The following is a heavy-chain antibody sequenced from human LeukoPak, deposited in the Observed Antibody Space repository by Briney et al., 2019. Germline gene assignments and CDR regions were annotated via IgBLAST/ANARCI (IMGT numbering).Heavy chain of an antibody. CDR1: GFTFSSYG. CDR2: ISYDGSNK. D-gene: IGHD3-3*01. V-gene: IGHV3-30*18. J-gene: IGHJ4*02. CDR3: AKDGGY. Sequence: GRSLRLSCAASGFTFSSYGMHWVRQAPGKGLEWVAVISYDGSNKYYADSVKGRFTVSRDNSKNTLYLQMNSLSAEDTAVYYCAKDGGYWGQGTLVTVSS.